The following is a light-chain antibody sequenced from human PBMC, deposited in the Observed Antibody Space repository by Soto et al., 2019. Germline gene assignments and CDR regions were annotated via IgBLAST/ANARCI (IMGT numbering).Light chain of an antibody. CDR3: TSYSSGSTHVI. CDR1: SSDIGDYDY. Sequence: QSALTQPASMSGSPGQSITLSCTGTSSDIGDYDYVSWYQRHPDKAPKLIIYDVNNRPSGVSDRFSGSKSGNTASLTISGLQAEDEADYYCTSYSSGSTHVIFGGGTKLTVL. CDR2: DVN. V-gene: IGLV2-14*03. J-gene: IGLJ2*01.